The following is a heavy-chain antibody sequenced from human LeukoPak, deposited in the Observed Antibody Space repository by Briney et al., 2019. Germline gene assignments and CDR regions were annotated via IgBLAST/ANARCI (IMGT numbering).Heavy chain of an antibody. CDR2: IYTSGST. CDR1: GGSISSYY. CDR3: ARPIPSSSGSYYFDY. D-gene: IGHD6-19*01. Sequence: SETLSLTCTVSGGSISSYYWSWIRQPAGKGLEWIGRIYTSGSTNYNPSLKSRVTMSVDTSKNQFSLKLSSVTAADTAVYYCARPIPSSSGSYYFDYWGQGTLVTVSS. V-gene: IGHV4-4*07. J-gene: IGHJ4*02.